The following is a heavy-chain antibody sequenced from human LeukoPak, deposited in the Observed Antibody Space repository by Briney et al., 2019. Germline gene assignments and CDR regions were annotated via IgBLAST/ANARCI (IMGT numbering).Heavy chain of an antibody. CDR3: ARDSRFYYGDYDY. D-gene: IGHD4-17*01. CDR2: ISSSSSYI. CDR1: GFTFSSYS. J-gene: IGHJ4*02. V-gene: IGHV3-21*01. Sequence: GGSLRLSCAASGFTFSSYSMNWVRQAPGKGLEWVSSISSSSSYIYYADSVKGRFTISRDNAKNSLYLQMNSLRAEDTAVYYCARDSRFYYGDYDYWGQGTLVTVSS.